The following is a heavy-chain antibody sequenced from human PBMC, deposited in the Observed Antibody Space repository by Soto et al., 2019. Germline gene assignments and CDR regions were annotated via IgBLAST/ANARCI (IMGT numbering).Heavy chain of an antibody. D-gene: IGHD5-12*01. CDR3: AKGGGYGHGH. J-gene: IGHJ4*02. CDR1: GYNFSAHY. CDR2: ISPRRGDH. V-gene: IGHV1-2*02. Sequence: QLVQSGAEVTKPGASVKVSCKTSGYNFSAHYIHWVRQPPGQGLEWMGWISPRRGDHHPADKFQDRLTLTTDTATTTAFMHLSGLRVNDPAVYYCAKGGGYGHGHWGQGTPIIVSS.